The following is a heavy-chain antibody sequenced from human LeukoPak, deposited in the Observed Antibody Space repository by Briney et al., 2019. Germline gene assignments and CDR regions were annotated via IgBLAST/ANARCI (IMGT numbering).Heavy chain of an antibody. CDR2: IIPIFGTA. CDR3: ARDGTGVPYSSGWYNWFDP. J-gene: IGHJ5*02. Sequence: GASVKVSCKASGGTFSGYAISWVRQAPGQGLEWMGGIIPIFGTANYAQKFQGRVTITADESTSTAYMELSSLRSEDTAVYYCARDGTGVPYSSGWYNWFDPWGQGTLVTVSS. D-gene: IGHD6-19*01. V-gene: IGHV1-69*13. CDR1: GGTFSGYA.